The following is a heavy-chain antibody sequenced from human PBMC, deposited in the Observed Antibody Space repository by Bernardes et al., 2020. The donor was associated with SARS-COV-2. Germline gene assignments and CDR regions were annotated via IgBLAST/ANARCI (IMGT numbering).Heavy chain of an antibody. CDR1: GGSISDYY. Sequence: SETLSLTCTVSGGSISDYYWTWIRQSPGKELEWIGYIDDRGSTNYNPSLKSRVTLLVDTSNNQFSLRLSSVTAADTVVYYCAREQWLAYYFDYWGQGTLVTVSS. D-gene: IGHD6-19*01. CDR2: IDDRGST. CDR3: AREQWLAYYFDY. J-gene: IGHJ4*02. V-gene: IGHV4-59*01.